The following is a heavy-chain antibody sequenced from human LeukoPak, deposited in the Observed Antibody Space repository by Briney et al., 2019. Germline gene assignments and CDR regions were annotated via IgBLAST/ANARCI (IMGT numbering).Heavy chain of an antibody. V-gene: IGHV3-23*01. Sequence: GGSLRLSCEASGFTFNSYAMSWVRQAPGKGLEWVSAISASGGRTDYAESVKGRFTISRDNFNNTVYLQMNSLRAEDTAVYYCAKPATYYDILTGYDYWGQGTLVTVSS. D-gene: IGHD3-9*01. CDR2: ISASGGRT. CDR1: GFTFNSYA. J-gene: IGHJ4*02. CDR3: AKPATYYDILTGYDY.